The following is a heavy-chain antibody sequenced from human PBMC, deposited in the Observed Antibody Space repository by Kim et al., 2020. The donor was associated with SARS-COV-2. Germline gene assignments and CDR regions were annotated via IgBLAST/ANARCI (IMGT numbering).Heavy chain of an antibody. D-gene: IGHD3-10*01. V-gene: IGHV3-23*01. CDR3: AREYQNGFDY. Sequence: ASLRLSCAASGFTFRNYAMRWVRQAPGKGLEWVSGIVDTGDNTYYANSVKGRFTVSRDNSKNTQYLQMNNLRADDTALYYCAREYQNGFDYWGQGILVTVSS. CDR2: IVDTGDNT. J-gene: IGHJ4*02. CDR1: GFTFRNYA.